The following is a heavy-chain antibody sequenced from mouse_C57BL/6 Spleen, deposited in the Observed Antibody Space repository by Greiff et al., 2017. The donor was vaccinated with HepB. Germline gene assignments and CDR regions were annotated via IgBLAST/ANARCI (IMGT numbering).Heavy chain of an antibody. CDR1: GYAFTNYL. CDR3: ARRGGSSAPFDY. V-gene: IGHV1-54*01. CDR2: INPGSGGT. D-gene: IGHD3-2*02. J-gene: IGHJ2*01. Sequence: VQLQQSGAELVRPGPSVKVSCKASGYAFTNYLIEWVKQRPGQGLEWIGVINPGSGGTNYNEKFKGKATLTADKSSSTAYMQLSSLTSEDSAVYFCARRGGSSAPFDYWGQGTTLTVSS.